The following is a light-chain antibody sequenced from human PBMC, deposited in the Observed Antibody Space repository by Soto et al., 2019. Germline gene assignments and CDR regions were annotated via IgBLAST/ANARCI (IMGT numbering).Light chain of an antibody. CDR1: QSVSSY. V-gene: IGKV3-11*01. CDR2: DAS. CDR3: QQRSIWPPYT. J-gene: IGKJ2*01. Sequence: EIVLTQSPATLSLSPGERATLSCRASQSVSSYLAWYQQKPGQAPRLLIYDASNRATGIPARFSGRGSGTDFTLTISSLEPEDFAVYYCQQRSIWPPYTFGQGTKLEIK.